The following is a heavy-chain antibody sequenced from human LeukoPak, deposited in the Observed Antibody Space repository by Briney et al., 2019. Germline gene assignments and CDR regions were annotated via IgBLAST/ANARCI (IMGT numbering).Heavy chain of an antibody. J-gene: IGHJ5*02. V-gene: IGHV4-39*01. CDR2: IYYSGST. CDR3: ARGLHYYGSGSYYNWFDP. Sequence: SETLSLTCTVSGGSISSSSYYWGWIRQPPGKGLEWIGSIYYSGSTYYNPSLKSRVTISVDTSKNQFSLKLSSVTAADTAVYYCARGLHYYGSGSYYNWFDPWGQGTLVTVSS. D-gene: IGHD3-10*01. CDR1: GGSISSSSYY.